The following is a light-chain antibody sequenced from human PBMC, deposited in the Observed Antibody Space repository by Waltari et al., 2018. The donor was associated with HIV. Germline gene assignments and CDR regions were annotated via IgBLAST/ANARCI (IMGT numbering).Light chain of an antibody. CDR1: PEPATSVHL. J-gene: IGLJ3*02. Sequence: QPAVTQEPSLSVSPGGPVTLTSAATPEPATSVHLPGWFQLRPGQGPRPLIYGTSNKYSWTPARFSGSLLGGKAALTLSGVQPEDEADYVCLLYYHGPSWLFGGGTRLTVL. CDR3: LLYYHGPSWL. V-gene: IGLV7-43*01. CDR2: GTS.